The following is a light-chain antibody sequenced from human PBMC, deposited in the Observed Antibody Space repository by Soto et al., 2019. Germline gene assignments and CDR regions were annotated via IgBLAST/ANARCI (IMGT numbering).Light chain of an antibody. CDR1: SSNIGSNT. CDR3: AAWDDRLSAVV. V-gene: IGLV1-44*01. Sequence: QSVLTQPPSASRTPGQRVTISCSGSSSNIGSNTVNWYQQLPGTAPKLLIYSNDQRPSGVPDRFSGSKSGTSASLAISGLQSEDEADYYCAAWDDRLSAVVFGGGTKVTVL. CDR2: SND. J-gene: IGLJ2*01.